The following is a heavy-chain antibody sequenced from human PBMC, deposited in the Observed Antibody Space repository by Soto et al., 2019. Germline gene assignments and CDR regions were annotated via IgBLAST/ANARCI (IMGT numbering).Heavy chain of an antibody. Sequence: EPQLLQSGGGLVQPGGSLRLSCDASGFTFVTYAMSWVRQAPGKGLEWVSSITGNGDKTYYTDSVQGRFIIFRDNSKNTLYLQMNSLRAEDTAIYFCAKDRPYSYGCDHWGQGSLVTVSS. V-gene: IGHV3-23*01. CDR1: GFTFVTYA. CDR2: ITGNGDKT. J-gene: IGHJ5*02. D-gene: IGHD5-18*01. CDR3: AKDRPYSYGCDH.